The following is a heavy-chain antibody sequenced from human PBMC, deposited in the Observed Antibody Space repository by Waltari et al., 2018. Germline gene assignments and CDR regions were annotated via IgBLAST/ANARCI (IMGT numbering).Heavy chain of an antibody. CDR2: IKEDGSEK. V-gene: IGHV3-7*01. CDR1: EFHFAYYW. CDR3: ATQSWSNFEY. Sequence: EVQLVESGGGLVQPGGSLRLSCAASEFHFAYYWVTWVRQAPGKGLEWVANIKEDGSEKYYVDSVKGRFTISRDNAKNSLYLQMSSLRVEDTAVYYCATQSWSNFEYWGQGTLVTVSS. D-gene: IGHD3-3*01. J-gene: IGHJ4*02.